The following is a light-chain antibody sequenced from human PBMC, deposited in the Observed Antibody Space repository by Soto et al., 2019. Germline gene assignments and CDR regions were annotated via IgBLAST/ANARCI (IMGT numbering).Light chain of an antibody. CDR3: CSYAGSYTHVV. Sequence: QSALTQPRSVSGSPGQSVTISCTGTSSDVGGYNYVSWYQQHPGKVPKLMIYDVSKRPSGVPDRFSASKSGNTASLTISGLQAEDEADYYCCSYAGSYTHVVFGGGTKVTVL. V-gene: IGLV2-11*01. J-gene: IGLJ2*01. CDR1: SSDVGGYNY. CDR2: DVS.